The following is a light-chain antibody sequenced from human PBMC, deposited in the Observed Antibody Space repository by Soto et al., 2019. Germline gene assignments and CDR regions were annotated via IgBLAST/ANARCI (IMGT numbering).Light chain of an antibody. J-gene: IGLJ2*01. CDR2: EVS. Sequence: QSALTQPASVSGSPGQSITISCTGTSSDVGGYNYVSWYQQHPGKAPKLMIYEVSNRPSGVSTRFSGSKSGNTASLTISGLQAEDEADYYCSSYAGSNIVVFGGGTKLTVL. CDR1: SSDVGGYNY. V-gene: IGLV2-14*01. CDR3: SSYAGSNIVV.